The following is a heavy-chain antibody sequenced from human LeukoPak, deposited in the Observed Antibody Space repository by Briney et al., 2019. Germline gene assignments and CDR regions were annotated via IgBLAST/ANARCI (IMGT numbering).Heavy chain of an antibody. CDR2: TAYSGST. Sequence: SQTLSLTCTVSGRSISSGVYYWSWVRQHPGQGLEWIGYTAYSGSTYYNPSLKSRLTISVDTSKNQFSLNLSSVTAADTAMYYCARATTGGNWFDVWGQGTLVTVSS. D-gene: IGHD5-12*01. CDR3: ARATTGGNWFDV. CDR1: GRSISSGVYY. J-gene: IGHJ5*02. V-gene: IGHV4-31*03.